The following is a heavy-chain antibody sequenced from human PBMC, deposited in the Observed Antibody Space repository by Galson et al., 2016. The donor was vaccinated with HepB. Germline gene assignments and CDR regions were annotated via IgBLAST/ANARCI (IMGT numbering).Heavy chain of an antibody. Sequence: SETLSLTCGVSGGSFIAYYWSWIRQSPGKGLAWIGEINHTGFTKYSPSLKSRVTISVDTSTNQFSLKLTSLTAADTAVYYCARVVVAATNWFDPWGQGTLVTVSS. CDR1: GGSFIAYY. V-gene: IGHV4-34*01. CDR2: INHTGFT. CDR3: ARVVVAATNWFDP. D-gene: IGHD2-15*01. J-gene: IGHJ5*02.